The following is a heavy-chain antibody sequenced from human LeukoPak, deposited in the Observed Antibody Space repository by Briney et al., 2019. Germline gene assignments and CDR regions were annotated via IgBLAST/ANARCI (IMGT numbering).Heavy chain of an antibody. D-gene: IGHD3-22*01. Sequence: GGSLRLSCAVSGITLSNYGMSWVRQTPGKGLEWVAGISGSGGTTSYADSVKGRFTISRDNPKNTLYLQMNSLRAEDTAVYFCAKRGVVIRVILVGFHKEAYYFDSWGQGALVTVSS. CDR3: AKRGVVIRVILVGFHKEAYYFDS. J-gene: IGHJ4*02. CDR1: GITLSNYG. CDR2: ISGSGGTT. V-gene: IGHV3-23*01.